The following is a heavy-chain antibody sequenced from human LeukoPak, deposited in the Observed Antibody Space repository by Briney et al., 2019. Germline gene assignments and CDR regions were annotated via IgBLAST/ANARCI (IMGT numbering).Heavy chain of an antibody. J-gene: IGHJ4*02. CDR2: IYYSGST. CDR3: TRDGPRSSGYPDN. Sequence: SETLSLTCTVSGDSINSGGYFWSWIRQHPGKGLEWIGYIYYSGSTYYNPSLKSRVTISVDTSKNQFSLKLSSVTAADTAVYYCTRDGPRSSGYPDNWGQGTLVTVSS. V-gene: IGHV4-31*03. D-gene: IGHD3-22*01. CDR1: GDSINSGGYF.